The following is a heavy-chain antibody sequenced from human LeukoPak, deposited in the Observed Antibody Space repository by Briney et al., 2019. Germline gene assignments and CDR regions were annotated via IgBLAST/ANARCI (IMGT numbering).Heavy chain of an antibody. Sequence: PSEALSLTCTVSGGSISSSSYYWGWIRQSPGKGLEWIGSIYYSGSTYYNPSLKSRVTISVDKSKNQFSLKLSSVTAADTAVYYCARDLYGDYPYWGQGTLVTVSS. CDR3: ARDLYGDYPY. D-gene: IGHD4-17*01. CDR1: GGSISSSSYY. V-gene: IGHV4-39*07. J-gene: IGHJ4*02. CDR2: IYYSGST.